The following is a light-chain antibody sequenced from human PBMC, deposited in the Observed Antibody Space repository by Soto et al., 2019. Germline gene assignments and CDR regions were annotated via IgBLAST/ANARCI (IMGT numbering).Light chain of an antibody. CDR1: SSNIGAGYD. CDR3: QSYDSSLSGAV. Sequence: QSVLTQPPSVSGAPGQRVTISCTGSSSNIGAGYDVHWYQQLPGTAPKLLIYGNSNRPSGVPDRFSGSKSGTSASLAITGLQAEDEADYYCQSYDSSLSGAVFGGGTQLNA. CDR2: GNS. J-gene: IGLJ7*02. V-gene: IGLV1-40*01.